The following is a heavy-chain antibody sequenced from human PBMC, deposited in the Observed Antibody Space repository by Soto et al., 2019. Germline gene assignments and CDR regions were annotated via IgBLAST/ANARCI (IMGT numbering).Heavy chain of an antibody. V-gene: IGHV4-30-4*01. D-gene: IGHD4-17*01. J-gene: IGHJ5*02. CDR2: IHDSGNT. Sequence: VQLQESCPGLVTPSQTLSLTCTVFGGSVSIGDYLWSWIRQRPWKGLEWIGYIHDSGNTYYNPSLKSRVTISLDTSKNQFSLKVTSMTAADTAVYFCARARGGDSGDYASLFDRWGQGNLVTVSS. CDR3: ARARGGDSGDYASLFDR. CDR1: GGSVSIGDYL.